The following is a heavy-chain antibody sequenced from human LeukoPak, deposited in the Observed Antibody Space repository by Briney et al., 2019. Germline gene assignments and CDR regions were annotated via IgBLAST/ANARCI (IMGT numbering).Heavy chain of an antibody. CDR2: INNSGGST. Sequence: AGGSLRLSCAASGFTFSSYGMSWVRQAPGKGLEWVSTINNSGGSTYYADSVKGRFTISRDNSKNTLYLQMNSLRAEDTAVYYCAKIYCSGGYYYMDVWGKGTTVTISS. CDR1: GFTFSSYG. V-gene: IGHV3-23*01. CDR3: AKIYCSGGYYYMDV. D-gene: IGHD2-15*01. J-gene: IGHJ6*03.